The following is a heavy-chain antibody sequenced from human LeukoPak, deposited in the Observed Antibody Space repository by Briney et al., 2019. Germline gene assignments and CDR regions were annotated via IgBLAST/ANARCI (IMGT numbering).Heavy chain of an antibody. Sequence: GGSLRLSCAASGFTFSSYEMNWVRQAPGKGLEWVSYISSSGSTIYYADSVKGRFTISRDNAKNSLYLQMNSLRAEDTAVYYCASGYLNVDIVATHAFDIWGQGTMVTVSS. D-gene: IGHD5-12*01. CDR2: ISSSGSTI. V-gene: IGHV3-48*03. J-gene: IGHJ3*02. CDR1: GFTFSSYE. CDR3: ASGYLNVDIVATHAFDI.